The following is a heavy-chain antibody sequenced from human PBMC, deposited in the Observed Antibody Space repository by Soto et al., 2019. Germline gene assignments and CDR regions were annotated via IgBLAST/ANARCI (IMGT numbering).Heavy chain of an antibody. CDR1: GFTFSSYA. J-gene: IGHJ3*02. Sequence: HPGGSLRLSCAASGFTFSSYAMHWVRQAPGKGLEYVSAISSNGGSTYYANSVKGRFTISRDNSKNTLYLQMGSLRAEDMAVYYCARDRVEQWLVCLSCGVAFDIWGQGTMVTVSS. D-gene: IGHD6-19*01. CDR3: ARDRVEQWLVCLSCGVAFDI. V-gene: IGHV3-64*01. CDR2: ISSNGGST.